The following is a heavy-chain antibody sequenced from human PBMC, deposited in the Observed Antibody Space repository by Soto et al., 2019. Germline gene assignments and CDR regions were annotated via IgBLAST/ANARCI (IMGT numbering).Heavy chain of an antibody. J-gene: IGHJ4*02. V-gene: IGHV3-74*01. CDR2: IYNDGTYS. CDR1: GFIFKMYW. Sequence: GGSLRLSCAASGFIFKMYWMHWVRQSPGKGLVWISRIYNDGTYSDYADSVRGRFTISRDNVNDTLYLQINNLRAEDSGLYYCTRGPRPISTGTGAYWGQGTQVTVSS. D-gene: IGHD3-10*01. CDR3: TRGPRPISTGTGAY.